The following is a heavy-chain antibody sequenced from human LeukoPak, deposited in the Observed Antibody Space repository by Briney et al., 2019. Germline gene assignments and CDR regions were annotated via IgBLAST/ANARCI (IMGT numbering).Heavy chain of an antibody. CDR3: ARDPPYYGMDV. Sequence: GGSLRLSCAASGFTVSSNYMSWVRQAPGKGLEWVSVIYSGGSTYYADSVKGRFTISRDNSKNTLYLQMNSLRAEDTAVYHCARDPPYYGMDVWGKGTTVTVSS. CDR1: GFTVSSNY. CDR2: IYSGGST. J-gene: IGHJ6*04. V-gene: IGHV3-53*01.